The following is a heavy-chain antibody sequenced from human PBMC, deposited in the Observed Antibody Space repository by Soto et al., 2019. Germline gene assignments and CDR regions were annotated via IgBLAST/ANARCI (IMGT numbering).Heavy chain of an antibody. V-gene: IGHV4-34*01. CDR3: ARGQEGIVATH. CDR2: VKHWGGT. D-gene: IGHD5-12*01. CDR1: GASFTGYY. Sequence: QVQLQQWGAGLLKPSETLSLTCAVSGASFTGYYWSWIRQPPGKGLEWIGEVKHWGGTNYSPSLRGRATSSSDTSKNQFSLQLNSVTGADTAVYYCARGQEGIVATHWDQGTLVTVSS. J-gene: IGHJ4*02.